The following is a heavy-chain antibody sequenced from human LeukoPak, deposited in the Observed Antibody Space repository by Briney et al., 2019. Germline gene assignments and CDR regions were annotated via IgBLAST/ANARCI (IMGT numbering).Heavy chain of an antibody. Sequence: GGSLRLSCAASGFTFDDYAMHWVRQAPGKGLEWVANIKQDGSEKYYVDSVKGRFTISRDNAKNSLYLQMNSLRAEDTAVYYCARKAHGSGSYCDYWGQGTLVTVSS. V-gene: IGHV3-7*01. CDR2: IKQDGSEK. CDR1: GFTFDDYA. CDR3: ARKAHGSGSYCDY. D-gene: IGHD3-10*01. J-gene: IGHJ4*02.